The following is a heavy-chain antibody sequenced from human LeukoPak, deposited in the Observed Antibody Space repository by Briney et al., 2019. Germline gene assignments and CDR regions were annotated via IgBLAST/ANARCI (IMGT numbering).Heavy chain of an antibody. Sequence: GESLRLSCAASGFTFSSYSMNWVRQAPGKGLEWVSYISSSSSTIYYADSVKGRFTISRDNAKNSLYLQMNSLRAEDTAAYYCARGVAAADYYYMDVWGKGTTVTVSS. CDR2: ISSSSSTI. V-gene: IGHV3-48*04. D-gene: IGHD6-13*01. J-gene: IGHJ6*03. CDR1: GFTFSSYS. CDR3: ARGVAAADYYYMDV.